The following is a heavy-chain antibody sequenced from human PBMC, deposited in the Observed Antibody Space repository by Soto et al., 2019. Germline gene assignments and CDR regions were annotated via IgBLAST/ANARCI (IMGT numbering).Heavy chain of an antibody. CDR3: AKLSCTSSTCYFPGWFDP. Sequence: QVQLQESGPGLVKPSETLSLTCTVSGGSISGGASFWSWIRQPPGKGLEWIANVYYSGSSYYNPSLKSRLTISVDTTKNQFSLQLKSMTAADTAVYYCAKLSCTSSTCYFPGWFDPWGQGTLVTVSS. V-gene: IGHV4-31*03. CDR2: VYYSGSS. D-gene: IGHD2-2*01. J-gene: IGHJ5*02. CDR1: GGSISGGASF.